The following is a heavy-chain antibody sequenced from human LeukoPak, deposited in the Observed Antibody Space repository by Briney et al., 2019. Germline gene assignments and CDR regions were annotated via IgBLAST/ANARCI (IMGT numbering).Heavy chain of an antibody. CDR3: AKDLLWFGDFDY. Sequence: GGSLRLSCAASGFTFSSYGMHWVRQAPGKGLEGVAFIRYDGSNKYYADSVKGRFTISRDNSKNTLYLQMNSLRAEDTAVYHCAKDLLWFGDFDYWGQGTLVTVSS. V-gene: IGHV3-30*02. J-gene: IGHJ4*02. CDR1: GFTFSSYG. CDR2: IRYDGSNK. D-gene: IGHD3-10*01.